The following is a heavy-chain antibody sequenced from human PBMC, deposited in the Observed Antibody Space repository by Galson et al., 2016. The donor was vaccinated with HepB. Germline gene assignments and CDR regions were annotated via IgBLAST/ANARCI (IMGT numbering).Heavy chain of an antibody. CDR1: GGSVSSGSFS. CDR3: ARGKRWGSGTPIDP. V-gene: IGHV4-61*01. J-gene: IGHJ5*02. CDR2: IYYTGST. D-gene: IGHD3-10*01. Sequence: SETLSLTCTVSGGSVSSGSFSWSWIRQPPGKGLEWIGYIYYTGSTNYNPPLKSRVSISAETSKNQFSLKLSSVTAADTAVYYCARGKRWGSGTPIDPWGQGTLVTVSS.